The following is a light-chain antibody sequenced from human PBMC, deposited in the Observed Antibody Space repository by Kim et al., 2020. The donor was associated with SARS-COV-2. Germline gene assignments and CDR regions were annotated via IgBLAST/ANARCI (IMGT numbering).Light chain of an antibody. V-gene: IGKV3-20*01. Sequence: EIVLTQSPGTLSLSPGERATLSCRASQSVSSNYLAWYQQKPGQAPGLLIYGASTRATGIPDRFSGSGSGTDFTLTISRLEPEDFAVYYSQKYGKSPLTFGQGAKVESK. CDR1: QSVSSNY. J-gene: IGKJ1*01. CDR3: QKYGKSPLT. CDR2: GAS.